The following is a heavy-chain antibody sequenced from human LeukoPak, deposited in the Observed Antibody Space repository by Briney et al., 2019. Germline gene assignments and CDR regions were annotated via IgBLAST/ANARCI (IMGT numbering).Heavy chain of an antibody. CDR1: GGSISSHY. J-gene: IGHJ4*02. D-gene: IGHD6-13*01. Sequence: SETLSLTCTVSGGSISSHYWSWIRQPPGKGLEWIGYIYYSGSTNYNPSLKSRVTISVDTSKNQFSLKLSSVTAADTAVYYCARRRIAAAGSYFDYWGQGTLVTVSS. CDR2: IYYSGST. CDR3: ARRRIAAAGSYFDY. V-gene: IGHV4-59*08.